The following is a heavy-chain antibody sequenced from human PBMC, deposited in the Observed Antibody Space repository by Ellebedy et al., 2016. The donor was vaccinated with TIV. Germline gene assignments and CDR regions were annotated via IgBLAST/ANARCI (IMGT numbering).Heavy chain of an antibody. J-gene: IGHJ4*02. D-gene: IGHD3-10*01. CDR3: ARYHVNFYASGTYYNLFDF. V-gene: IGHV4-59*08. CDR2: ISYSGSV. CDR1: GASISSYY. Sequence: SETLSLTCTVSGASISSYYWSWFRQPPGRGLEWIGYISYSGSVHYNPSLQSRVTISVDTSRNQFSLKWSSVTAADTAIFYCARYHVNFYASGTYYNLFDFWGQGALVTVSS.